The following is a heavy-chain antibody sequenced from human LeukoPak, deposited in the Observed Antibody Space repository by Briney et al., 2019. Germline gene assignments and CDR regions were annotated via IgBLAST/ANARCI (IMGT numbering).Heavy chain of an antibody. Sequence: GGSLRLSCAASGFTFSSYAMSWVRQAPGKGLEWVSATSGSGGSTYYADSVKGRFTISRDNSKNTVYLQMNSPRAEDAAVYYCAKDFDFYGSGSYYEHWGQGTLVTVS. CDR2: TSGSGGST. V-gene: IGHV3-23*01. D-gene: IGHD3-10*01. CDR3: AKDFDFYGSGSYYEH. J-gene: IGHJ4*02. CDR1: GFTFSSYA.